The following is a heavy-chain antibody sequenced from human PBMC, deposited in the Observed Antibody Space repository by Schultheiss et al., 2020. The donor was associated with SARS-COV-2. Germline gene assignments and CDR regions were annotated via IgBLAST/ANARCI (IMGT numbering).Heavy chain of an antibody. Sequence: GGSLRLSCAASGFTFSSYAMSWVRQAPGKGLEWVSVIYSGGSTYYADSVKGRFTISRDNSKNTLYLQMNSLRAEDTAVYYCAREGIAVAGRVGVYWGQGTLVTVSS. CDR3: AREGIAVAGRVGVY. CDR1: GFTFSSYA. D-gene: IGHD6-19*01. V-gene: IGHV3-66*01. J-gene: IGHJ4*02. CDR2: IYSGGST.